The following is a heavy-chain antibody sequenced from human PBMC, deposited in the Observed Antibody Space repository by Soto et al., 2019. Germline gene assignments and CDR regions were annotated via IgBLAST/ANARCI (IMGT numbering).Heavy chain of an antibody. J-gene: IGHJ4*02. CDR2: IYWNDDK. CDR3: AHVVYEPRFDY. D-gene: IGHD5-12*01. CDR1: GFSLSTSGVG. Sequence: SVPTLVNPTQTLTLTCTFSGFSLSTSGVGVGWIRQPPGKALEWLALIYWNDDKRYSPSLKSRLTITKDTSKNQVVLTMTNMDPVDTATYYCAHVVYEPRFDYWGQGTLVTSPQ. V-gene: IGHV2-5*01.